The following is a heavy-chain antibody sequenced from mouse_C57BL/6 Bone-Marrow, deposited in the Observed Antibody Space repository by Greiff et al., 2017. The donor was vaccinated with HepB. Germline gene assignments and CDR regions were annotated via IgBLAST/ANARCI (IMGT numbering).Heavy chain of an antibody. CDR3: ARQGYDYDDD. CDR2: ISSGGSYT. D-gene: IGHD2-4*01. CDR1: GFTFSSYG. Sequence: EVKLVESGGDLVKPGGSLKLSCAASGFTFSSYGMSWVRQTPDKRLEWVATISSGGSYTYYPDSVKGRFTISRDNAKNTLYLQMSSLKSEDTAMYYCARQGYDYDDDWGQGTTLTVSS. J-gene: IGHJ2*01. V-gene: IGHV5-6*01.